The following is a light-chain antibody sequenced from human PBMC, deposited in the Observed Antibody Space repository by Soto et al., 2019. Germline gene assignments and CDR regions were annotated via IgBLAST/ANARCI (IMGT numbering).Light chain of an antibody. CDR1: QTVTRSY. V-gene: IGKV3-20*01. CDR3: HQYDGSPIT. J-gene: IGKJ5*01. Sequence: EIVLTQSPGTLSLSPGERATLSCRASQTVTRSYLAWYQRKPGQAPRLLISGISRRAPGIPDRFSGDGSGTDFTLTISRLEPEDYAVYYCHQYDGSPITFGQGTRLENK. CDR2: GIS.